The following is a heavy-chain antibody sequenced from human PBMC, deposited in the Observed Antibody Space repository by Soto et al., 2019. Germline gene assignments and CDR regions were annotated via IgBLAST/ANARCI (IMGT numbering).Heavy chain of an antibody. CDR2: ISSSSSYI. CDR1: GFTFISYS. V-gene: IGHV3-21*01. Sequence: GGSLRLSGAASGFTFISYSRNWVPRPPGRGREWVSSISSSSSYINYADSVKGGFTISRENAKNSLYLQMNSLRAEDTAVYYCARIYDILTGYYKHLDYWGQGTLVTVSS. CDR3: ARIYDILTGYYKHLDY. D-gene: IGHD3-9*01. J-gene: IGHJ4*02.